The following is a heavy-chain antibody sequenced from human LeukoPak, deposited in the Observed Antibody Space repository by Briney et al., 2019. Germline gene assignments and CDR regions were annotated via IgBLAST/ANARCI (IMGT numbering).Heavy chain of an antibody. V-gene: IGHV3-53*01. CDR1: GFTVSGNY. J-gene: IGHJ4*02. CDR3: RAGGYSHPYDY. D-gene: IGHD4-23*01. CDR2: NSGGTT. Sequence: PGGSLRLSCAGSGFTVSGNYMSWVRQAPGKGLEWVSLNSGGTTYYADSVKGRFTISRDNSKNTLYLQMNSLRAEDTAVYSRRAGGYSHPYDYWGQGILVTVSS.